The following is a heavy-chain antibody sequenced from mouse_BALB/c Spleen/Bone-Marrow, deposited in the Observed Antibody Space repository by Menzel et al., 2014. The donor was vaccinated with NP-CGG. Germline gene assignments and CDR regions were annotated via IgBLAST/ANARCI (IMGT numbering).Heavy chain of an antibody. Sequence: EVHLVESGGGLVQPGGSRKLSCAASGFTFSSFGMHWVRQAPEKGLEWVAYISGGSSIIYYADTVKGRFTISRDNPKNTLFLQMTSLRSEDTAIYYCARKDYFGYAAMDYWGQGTSDTVSS. V-gene: IGHV5-17*02. D-gene: IGHD1-2*01. CDR2: ISGGSSII. J-gene: IGHJ4*01. CDR3: ARKDYFGYAAMDY. CDR1: GFTFSSFG.